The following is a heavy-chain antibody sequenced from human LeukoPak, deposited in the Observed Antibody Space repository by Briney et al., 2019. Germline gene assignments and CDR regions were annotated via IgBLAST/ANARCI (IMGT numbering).Heavy chain of an antibody. D-gene: IGHD2-15*01. CDR2: ISGSGGST. J-gene: IGHJ6*02. V-gene: IGHV3-23*01. Sequence: GGSLRLSCAASGFTFSSYAMSWVRQAPGKGLEWVSAISGSGGSTYYADSVKGRFTISRDNSKNTLYLQMNSLRAEDTAVYYCAKVLLGDIEVVVAATPVYYGMDVWGQGTTVTVSS. CDR1: GFTFSSYA. CDR3: AKVLLGDIEVVVAATPVYYGMDV.